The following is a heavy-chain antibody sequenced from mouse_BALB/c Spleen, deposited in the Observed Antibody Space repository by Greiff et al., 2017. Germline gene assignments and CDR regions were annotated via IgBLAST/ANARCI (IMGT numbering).Heavy chain of an antibody. V-gene: IGHV14-3*02. CDR2: IDPANGNT. Sequence: QSGAELVKPGASVKLSCTASGFNIKDTYMHWVKQRPEQGLEWIGRIDPANGNTKYDPKFQGKATITADTSSNTAYLQLSSLTSEDTAVYYCARYGRSYAMDYWGQGTSVTVSS. J-gene: IGHJ4*01. D-gene: IGHD2-1*01. CDR3: ARYGRSYAMDY. CDR1: GFNIKDTY.